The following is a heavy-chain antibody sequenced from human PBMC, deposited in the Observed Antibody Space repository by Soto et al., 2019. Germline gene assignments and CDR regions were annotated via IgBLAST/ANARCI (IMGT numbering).Heavy chain of an antibody. CDR2: ISGARKTI. Sequence: EVQLVESGGGLVQPGGSLRLSCAVSGFTFSSHSMNWVRQAPGKGLEWVSYISGARKTIYYADSLKGRFTISRDNAKNSLYLQMNSLRDEDTAVYYCARDGRQGYDMDVWGQGTTVTVSS. CDR3: ARDGRQGYDMDV. J-gene: IGHJ6*02. CDR1: GFTFSSHS. V-gene: IGHV3-48*02.